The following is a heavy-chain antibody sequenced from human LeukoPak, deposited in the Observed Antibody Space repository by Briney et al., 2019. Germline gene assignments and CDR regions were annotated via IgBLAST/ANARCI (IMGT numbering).Heavy chain of an antibody. J-gene: IGHJ3*02. V-gene: IGHV4-59*01. CDR2: IYYSGST. CDR1: GGSISSYY. CDR3: ARYSGSYPHDAFDI. Sequence: SETLSLTCTVSGGSISSYYWSWIRQPPGKGLEWIGCIYYSGSTSYNPSLKSRVTISVDTSKNHFSLKLSSVTAADTAVYYCARYSGSYPHDAFDIWGQGTMVTVSS. D-gene: IGHD1-26*01.